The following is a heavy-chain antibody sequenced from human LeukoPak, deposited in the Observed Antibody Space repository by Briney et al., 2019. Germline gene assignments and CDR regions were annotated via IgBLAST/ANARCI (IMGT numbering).Heavy chain of an antibody. CDR1: GGSFSGYY. CDR3: ARLLDRIAAAGTGHNWFDP. CDR2: INHSGST. V-gene: IGHV4-34*01. J-gene: IGHJ5*02. Sequence: TSETLSLTCAVYGGSFSGYYWSWIRQPPGKGLEWIGEINHSGSTNYNPSLKSRVTISVDTSKNQFSLKPSSVTAADTAVYYCARLLDRIAAAGTGHNWFDPWGQGTLVTVSS. D-gene: IGHD6-13*01.